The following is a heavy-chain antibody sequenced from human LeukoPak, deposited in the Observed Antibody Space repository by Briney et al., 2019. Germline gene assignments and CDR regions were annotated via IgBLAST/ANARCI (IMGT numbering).Heavy chain of an antibody. CDR1: GYTFTSYD. V-gene: IGHV1-8*01. Sequence: ASVKVSCKASGYTFTSYDINWARQATGQGLEWMGWMNPNSGNTGYAQKFQGRVTMTRNTSISTAYMELSSLRSEDTAVYYCARGRGYSYGFNYYYGMDVWGQGTTVTVSS. CDR2: MNPNSGNT. J-gene: IGHJ6*02. D-gene: IGHD5-18*01. CDR3: ARGRGYSYGFNYYYGMDV.